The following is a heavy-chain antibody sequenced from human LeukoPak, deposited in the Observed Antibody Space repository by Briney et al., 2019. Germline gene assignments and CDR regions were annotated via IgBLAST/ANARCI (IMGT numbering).Heavy chain of an antibody. CDR2: IYAGGST. CDR3: ARDPRRSSQTGYFDY. V-gene: IGHV3-66*02. Sequence: GGSLRLSCAASRFTLTSTYMNWVPQAPGKGLEGVSVIYAGGSTYYADAVMGRVTITRDNSKNAVYLQMNSLRTEDTAVYYCARDPRRSSQTGYFDYWGQGTLVTVSS. J-gene: IGHJ4*02. CDR1: RFTLTSTY. D-gene: IGHD6-13*01.